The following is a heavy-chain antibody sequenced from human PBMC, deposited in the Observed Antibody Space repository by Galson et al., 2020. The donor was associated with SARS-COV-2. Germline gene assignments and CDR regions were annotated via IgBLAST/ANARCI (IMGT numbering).Heavy chain of an antibody. CDR2: IYFNGRT. Sequence: ASETLSLTCTVSSGFLDSTSYYWGWIRQTPGKGLEWIGSIYFNGRTFYNPSLMSRVTISIDTSKNQFSLRLTAVTAADTAIYFCARKTSTYDYWGPGAQVTVSS. D-gene: IGHD3-16*01. J-gene: IGHJ4*01. CDR1: SGFLDSTSYY. V-gene: IGHV4-39*07. CDR3: ARKTSTYDY.